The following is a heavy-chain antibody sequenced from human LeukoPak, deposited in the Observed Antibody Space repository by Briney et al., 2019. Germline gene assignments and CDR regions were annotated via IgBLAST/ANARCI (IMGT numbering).Heavy chain of an antibody. Sequence: SETLSLTCAVYGGSFSGYYWSWIRQPPGKGLEWIGEINRSGSTNYNPSLKSRVTISVDTSKNQFSLKLSSVTAADTAVYYCARAPYYYGMDVWGKGTTVTVSS. V-gene: IGHV4-34*01. CDR2: INRSGST. CDR1: GGSFSGYY. CDR3: ARAPYYYGMDV. J-gene: IGHJ6*04.